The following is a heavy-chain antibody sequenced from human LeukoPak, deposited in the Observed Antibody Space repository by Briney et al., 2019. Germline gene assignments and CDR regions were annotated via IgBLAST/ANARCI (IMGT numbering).Heavy chain of an antibody. CDR2: IYYSGST. D-gene: IGHD2/OR15-2a*01. CDR3: ARYEETFEFDY. CDR1: GGSISSGGYY. J-gene: IGHJ4*02. V-gene: IGHV4-31*03. Sequence: PSETLSLPCTVSGGSISSGGYYWSWIRQHPGKGLEWIGYIYYSGSTYYNPSLKSRVTISVDTSKNQFSLKLSSVTAADTAVYYCARYEETFEFDYWGQGTLVTVS.